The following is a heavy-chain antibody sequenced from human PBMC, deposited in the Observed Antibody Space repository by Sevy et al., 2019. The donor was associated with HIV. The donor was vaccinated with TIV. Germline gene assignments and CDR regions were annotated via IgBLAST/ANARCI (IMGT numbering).Heavy chain of an antibody. J-gene: IGHJ6*02. V-gene: IGHV3-13*01. CDR2: IGPAGEI. Sequence: GGSLRLSCAGSGITFSTYDIHWVRQATGKGLEWVASIGPAGEIFYSGSVKGRFTISRENAKNSVYLQMNSLTAEDTAVHYCAGEWLRDTRGIDVWGQGTTVTVSS. CDR3: AGEWLRDTRGIDV. CDR1: GITFSTYD. D-gene: IGHD5-12*01.